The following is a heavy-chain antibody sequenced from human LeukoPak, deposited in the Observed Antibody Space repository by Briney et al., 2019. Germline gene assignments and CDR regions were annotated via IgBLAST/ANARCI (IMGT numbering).Heavy chain of an antibody. V-gene: IGHV4-59*01. Sequence: ASETLSLTCTVSGGSMSDYYWTWIRQPPGKGLEWIGYIYYSGSTNYKPSLKSRVTISVDTSKNQFSLKLSSVTAADTAVYYCARGVAPGRPYFDRWGQGTLVTVSS. CDR1: GGSMSDYY. D-gene: IGHD1-26*01. J-gene: IGHJ4*02. CDR2: IYYSGST. CDR3: ARGVAPGRPYFDR.